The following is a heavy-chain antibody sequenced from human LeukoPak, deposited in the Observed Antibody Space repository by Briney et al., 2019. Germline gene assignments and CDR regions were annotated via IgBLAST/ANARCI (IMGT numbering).Heavy chain of an antibody. CDR2: ISYDGSNK. CDR1: GFTFSSYG. D-gene: IGHD2-15*01. J-gene: IGHJ4*02. V-gene: IGHV3-30*18. Sequence: GGFLRLSCAASGFTFSSYGMHWVRQAPGRGLEWGAVISYDGSNKYYADSVKGRFTISRDNSKNTLYLQMNSLRAEDTAVYYCAKLLVVAATTVTSYWGQGTLVTVSS. CDR3: AKLLVVAATTVTSY.